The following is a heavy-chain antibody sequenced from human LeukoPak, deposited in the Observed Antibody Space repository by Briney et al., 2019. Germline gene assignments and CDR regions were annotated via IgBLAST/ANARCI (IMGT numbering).Heavy chain of an antibody. J-gene: IGHJ4*02. V-gene: IGHV3-48*01. CDR1: GFNFSIYS. CDR2: ITRSSTTI. D-gene: IGHD6-6*01. CDR3: AKRWKDSSFRSYYFDY. Sequence: GSLRLSCAASGFNFSIYSMNWVRQAPGKGLEWVSYITRSSTTIYYADSVKGRFTISRDNAKNSLYLQMNSLRAEDTAVYYCAKRWKDSSFRSYYFDYWGQGTLVTVSS.